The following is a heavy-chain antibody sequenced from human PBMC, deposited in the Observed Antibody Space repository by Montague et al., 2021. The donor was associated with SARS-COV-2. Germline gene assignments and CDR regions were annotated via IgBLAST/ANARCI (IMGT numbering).Heavy chain of an antibody. CDR3: ARCTSTGSGSYYSFDY. Sequence: SETLSLTCTVSGGASISSSHWWSWVRQPPGQGLEWIGEIYHDGSTNYNPSLKSRLTISVDKSKNQFPLKLSSVTAADTAVYYCARCTSTGSGSYYSFDYWGQGTLVTVSS. J-gene: IGHJ4*02. CDR1: GGASISSSHW. CDR2: IYHDGST. D-gene: IGHD1-26*01. V-gene: IGHV4-4*02.